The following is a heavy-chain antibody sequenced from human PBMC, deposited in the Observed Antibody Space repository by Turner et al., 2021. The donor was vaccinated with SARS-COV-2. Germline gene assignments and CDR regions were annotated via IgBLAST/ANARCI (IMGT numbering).Heavy chain of an antibody. Sequence: EVQLVESGGGLVLPGGSLRLSCAASGLTFSSYWMHWVRQAPGKGLVWVSRINSDGSSTSYADSVKGRFTISRDNAKNTLYLQMNSLRAEDTAVYYCASHGAHPGFDYWGQGTLVTVSS. J-gene: IGHJ4*02. CDR2: INSDGSST. V-gene: IGHV3-74*01. CDR3: ASHGAHPGFDY. CDR1: GLTFSSYW. D-gene: IGHD3-16*01.